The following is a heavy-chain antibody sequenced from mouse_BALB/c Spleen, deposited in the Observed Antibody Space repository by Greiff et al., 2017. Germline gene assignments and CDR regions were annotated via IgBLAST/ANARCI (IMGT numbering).Heavy chain of an antibody. J-gene: IGHJ4*01. CDR1: GYTFTDYE. CDR3: TNYYGSTPYAMDY. Sequence: VKLMESGAELVRPGASVTLSCKASGYTFTDYEMHWVKQTPVHGLEWIGAIDPETGGTAYNQKFKGKATLTADKSSSTAYMELRSLTSEDSAVYYCTNYYGSTPYAMDYWGQGTSVTVSS. CDR2: IDPETGGT. V-gene: IGHV1-15*01. D-gene: IGHD1-1*01.